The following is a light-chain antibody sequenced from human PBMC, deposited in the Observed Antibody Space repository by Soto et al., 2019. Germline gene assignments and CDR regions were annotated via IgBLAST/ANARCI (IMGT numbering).Light chain of an antibody. CDR1: QSISTW. V-gene: IGKV1-5*03. Sequence: DIEITQSPSTLSASVGDRVTITCRASQSISTWLAWYQQKAGKAPKLLIYKASSLESGVPSRFSGSGSGTEFTLTISSLQPDDFATYYCQHDKSYPWTFGQGTKVDIK. CDR3: QHDKSYPWT. CDR2: KAS. J-gene: IGKJ1*01.